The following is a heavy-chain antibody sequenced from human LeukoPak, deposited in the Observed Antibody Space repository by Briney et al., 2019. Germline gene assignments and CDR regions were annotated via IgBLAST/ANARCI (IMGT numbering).Heavy chain of an antibody. D-gene: IGHD3-3*01. CDR2: IYYSGST. Sequence: SETLSLTCTVSGGSISSYYWSWIRQPPGKGLEWIGYIYYSGSTNYNPSLKSRVTISVDTSKNQFSLKLSSVTAADTAVYYCARDSRDFRSGYYRFDPWGQGTLVTVSS. V-gene: IGHV4-59*01. CDR1: GGSISSYY. J-gene: IGHJ5*02. CDR3: ARDSRDFRSGYYRFDP.